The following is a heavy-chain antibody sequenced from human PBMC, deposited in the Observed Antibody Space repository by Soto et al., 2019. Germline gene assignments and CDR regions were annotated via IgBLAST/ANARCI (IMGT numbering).Heavy chain of an antibody. J-gene: IGHJ4*02. CDR1: GYTFTSYD. Sequence: QVQLVQSGAEVKKPGASVKVSCKASGYTFTSYDINWVRQATGQGPEWMGWMNPNSGNTGYAQKFPGRFTMTRNTSISTAYMELRSLRSEDTSVYYCAREATIRGDEYWGQGTLVTVSS. V-gene: IGHV1-8*01. CDR2: MNPNSGNT. CDR3: AREATIRGDEY. D-gene: IGHD2-2*02.